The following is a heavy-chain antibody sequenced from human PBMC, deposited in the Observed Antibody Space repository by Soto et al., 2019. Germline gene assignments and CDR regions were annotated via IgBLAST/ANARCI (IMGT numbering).Heavy chain of an antibody. CDR1: VFTFSIYG. J-gene: IGHJ6*02. CDR2: ISYDVSNK. Sequence: GGSLRLSWAVSVFTFSIYGMQWVRQAPVKGLEWVAIISYDVSNKYYADSVKGLFTISRDNSKNTLYLQMNSLRAEDTAVYYCAKEIGAIFRYYGMDVWGQGTTVTVSS. D-gene: IGHD3-3*01. V-gene: IGHV3-30*18. CDR3: AKEIGAIFRYYGMDV.